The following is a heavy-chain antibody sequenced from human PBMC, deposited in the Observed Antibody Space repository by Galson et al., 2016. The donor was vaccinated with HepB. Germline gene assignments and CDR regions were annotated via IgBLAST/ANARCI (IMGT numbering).Heavy chain of an antibody. Sequence: SLRLSCAASGFTFSFYDMHWVRRVTGKGLEWISAIGTAPGDTYYSTSVKGRFTISRENAKNSLFLHMSSLRAGDTAVYYCARGKSLWTTPWNYGLDVWGKGTTVTVSS. CDR2: IGTAPGDT. D-gene: IGHD3-10*01. V-gene: IGHV3-13*01. J-gene: IGHJ6*04. CDR1: GFTFSFYD. CDR3: ARGKSLWTTPWNYGLDV.